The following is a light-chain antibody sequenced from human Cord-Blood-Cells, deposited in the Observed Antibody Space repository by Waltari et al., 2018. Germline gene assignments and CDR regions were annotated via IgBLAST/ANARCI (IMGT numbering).Light chain of an antibody. Sequence: DIQMTQSPSSLSASVGDRVTITCRASQSISSYLNWYQQKPGKAPTLLIYAASSLQSGVPSRFSCIGSGTDFTLTISSLQPEDFATYYCQQSYSTPPTFGQGTKVEIK. CDR2: AAS. CDR3: QQSYSTPPT. J-gene: IGKJ1*01. CDR1: QSISSY. V-gene: IGKV1-39*01.